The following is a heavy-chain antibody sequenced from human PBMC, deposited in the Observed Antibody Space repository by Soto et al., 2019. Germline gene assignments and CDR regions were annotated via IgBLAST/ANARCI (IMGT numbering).Heavy chain of an antibody. Sequence: SETLSLTCTVSGGSISSYYGSWIRQPPGKGLEWIGYIYYSGSTNYNPSLKSRVTISVDTSKNQFSLKLSSVTAADTAVYYCARHKAYGDYFDYWGQGTLVTVSS. CDR3: ARHKAYGDYFDY. V-gene: IGHV4-59*08. D-gene: IGHD4-17*01. CDR2: IYYSGST. J-gene: IGHJ4*02. CDR1: GGSISSYY.